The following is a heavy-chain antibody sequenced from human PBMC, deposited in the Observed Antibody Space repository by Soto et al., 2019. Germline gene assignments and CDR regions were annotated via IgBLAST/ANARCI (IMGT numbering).Heavy chain of an antibody. J-gene: IGHJ4*02. CDR1: GFTFSSFA. V-gene: IGHV3-23*01. CDR2: ISGSGGST. D-gene: IGHD6-6*01. Sequence: GGSLRLSCAASGFTFSSFAMTWVRQAPGKGLEWVSTISGSGGSTYYADSVKGRFPISRDNSKNTLYLQMNSLRAEDTAVYYCAKGRSGSSKDLDYWGQGTLVTVSS. CDR3: AKGRSGSSKDLDY.